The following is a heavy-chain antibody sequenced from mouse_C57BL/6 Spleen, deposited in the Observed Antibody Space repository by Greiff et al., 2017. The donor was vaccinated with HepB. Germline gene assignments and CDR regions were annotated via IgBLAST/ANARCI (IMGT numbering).Heavy chain of an antibody. V-gene: IGHV1-7*01. CDR2: INPSSGYT. J-gene: IGHJ4*01. D-gene: IGHD2-4*01. Sequence: VQLQESGAELAKPGASVKLSCKASGYTFTSYWMHWVKQRPGQGLEWIGYINPSSGYTKYNQKFKDKATLTADKSSSTAYMQLSSLTYEDSAVYYCARSGYDYDSGLYYYAMDYWGQGTSVTVSS. CDR3: ARSGYDYDSGLYYYAMDY. CDR1: GYTFTSYW.